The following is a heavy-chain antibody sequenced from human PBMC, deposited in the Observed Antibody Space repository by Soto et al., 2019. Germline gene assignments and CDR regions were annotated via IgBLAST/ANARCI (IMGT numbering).Heavy chain of an antibody. V-gene: IGHV3-23*01. CDR2: ISTGGRET. Sequence: GGSLRLSCAASGFTFSPYAMSWVRQAPGKGLEWVSAISTGGRETYYADSVKGRFTISRDDSMNTLYLHMNSLRAEDTAIYHCAKDIQYGEYFWVFDSWGQGTLVTVSS. D-gene: IGHD3-16*01. CDR1: GFTFSPYA. J-gene: IGHJ4*02. CDR3: AKDIQYGEYFWVFDS.